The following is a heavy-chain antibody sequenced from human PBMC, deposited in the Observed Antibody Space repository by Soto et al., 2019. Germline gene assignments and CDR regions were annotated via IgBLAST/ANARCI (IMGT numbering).Heavy chain of an antibody. CDR3: ATSIAVEGAFDI. V-gene: IGHV1-24*01. D-gene: IGHD6-19*01. CDR2: FDPEDGET. Sequence: ASVKVSCKVSGYTLTELSMHWVRQAPGKGLEWMGGFDPEDGETIYAQKFQGRVTMTEDTSTDTAYMELSSLRSEDTVVYYCATSIAVEGAFDIWGQGTMVTVSS. CDR1: GYTLTELS. J-gene: IGHJ3*02.